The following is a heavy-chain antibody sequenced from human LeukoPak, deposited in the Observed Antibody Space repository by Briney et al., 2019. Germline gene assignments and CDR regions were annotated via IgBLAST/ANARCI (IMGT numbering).Heavy chain of an antibody. V-gene: IGHV4-59*12. CDR2: IPYSGNT. J-gene: IGHJ4*02. CDR1: GGSINTFY. D-gene: IGHD3-10*01. Sequence: SETLSLTCTVSGGSINTFYWSWIRQPPGKGLEWIGYIPYSGNTNYNPSLKSRVTISLDTSKNQFSLKLSSVTAADTAVYYCARDRSGSGSSSWGQGTLVTVSS. CDR3: ARDRSGSGSSS.